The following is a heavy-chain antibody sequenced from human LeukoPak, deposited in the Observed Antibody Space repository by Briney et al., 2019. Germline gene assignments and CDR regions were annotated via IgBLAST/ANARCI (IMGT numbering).Heavy chain of an antibody. V-gene: IGHV4-4*02. CDR2: IYHSGST. Sequence: SGTLSLTCAVSGGSISSSNWWSWVRQPPGKGLEWIGEIYHSGSTNYNPSLKSRVTISVDTSKNQFSLKLSSVTAAGTAVYYCARSYDYVWGSYRRRGWFDPWGQGTLVTVSS. J-gene: IGHJ5*02. CDR1: GGSISSSNW. CDR3: ARSYDYVWGSYRRRGWFDP. D-gene: IGHD3-16*02.